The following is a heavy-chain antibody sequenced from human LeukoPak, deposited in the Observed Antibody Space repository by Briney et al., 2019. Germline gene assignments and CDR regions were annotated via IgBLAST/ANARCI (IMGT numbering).Heavy chain of an antibody. CDR3: ARATPLDY. J-gene: IGHJ4*02. V-gene: IGHV3-21*01. CDR2: ISSSSYI. Sequence: GGSLRLPCAASGFTFSSYSMNWVRQAPGKGLEWVSSISSSSYIYYADSVKGRFTISRDNAKNSLYLQMNSLRAEDAAVYYCARATPLDYWGQGTLVTVSS. CDR1: GFTFSSYS. D-gene: IGHD4-17*01.